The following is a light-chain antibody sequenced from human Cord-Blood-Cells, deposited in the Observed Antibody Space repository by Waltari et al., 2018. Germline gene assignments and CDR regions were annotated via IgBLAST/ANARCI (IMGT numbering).Light chain of an antibody. V-gene: IGKV3-20*01. CDR2: GAS. Sequence: EIVLTQSPGTLSLSLGERANLSCRASQSVSSSYLAWYQQKPGQAPRLLIYGASSRATGIPDRFSGSGSGTDFTLTISRLEPEDFAVYYCQQYGSSPLTFGGGTKVEIK. CDR1: QSVSSSY. J-gene: IGKJ4*01. CDR3: QQYGSSPLT.